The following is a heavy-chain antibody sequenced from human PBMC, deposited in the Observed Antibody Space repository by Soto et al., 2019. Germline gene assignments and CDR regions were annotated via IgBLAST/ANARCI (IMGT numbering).Heavy chain of an antibody. CDR2: INTGNGDT. Sequence: ASLKVSCKPSGYTFTSYLIYWVRQAPGQRLEWMGWINTGNGDTKYSQKFQGRVTITRDTSASTAYMELSSLTSEDTAVYYCASGNCGYVCKHDYWGQGTLVTVSS. CDR3: ASGNCGYVCKHDY. CDR1: GYTFTSYL. D-gene: IGHD2-21*01. J-gene: IGHJ4*02. V-gene: IGHV1-3*04.